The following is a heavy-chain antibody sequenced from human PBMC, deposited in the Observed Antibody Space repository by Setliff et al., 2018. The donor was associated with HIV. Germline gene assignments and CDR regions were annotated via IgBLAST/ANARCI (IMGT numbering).Heavy chain of an antibody. V-gene: IGHV2-70*01. Sequence: SGPTLVNPTQTLTLTCTFSGFLLTSGGMCVSWIRQPPGKALEWLALIAWDDDRSYSTSLKTRLSISKDTSRSQVVLTLTNLEPGDTATYFCARMHAWNTATRNGFDVWGQGTEVTVS. CDR1: GFLLTSGGMC. CDR3: ARMHAWNTATRNGFDV. J-gene: IGHJ3*01. D-gene: IGHD1-1*01. CDR2: IAWDDDR.